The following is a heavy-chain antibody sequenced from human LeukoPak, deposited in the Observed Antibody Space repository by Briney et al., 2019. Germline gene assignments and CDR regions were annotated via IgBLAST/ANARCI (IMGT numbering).Heavy chain of an antibody. CDR3: ARGFSTGGWVDY. J-gene: IGHJ4*02. CDR2: INHSGST. V-gene: IGHV4-34*01. D-gene: IGHD2/OR15-2a*01. CDR1: GASFSGYY. Sequence: SETLSLTCAVYGASFSGYYWSWIRQPPGKGLEWIGEINHSGSTNYNPSLKSRVTISVDTSKNQFSLKLSSVTAADTAVYYCARGFSTGGWVDYWGQGTLVTVSS.